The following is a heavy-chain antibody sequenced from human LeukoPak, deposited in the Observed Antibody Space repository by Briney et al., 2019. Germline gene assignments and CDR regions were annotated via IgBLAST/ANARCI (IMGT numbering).Heavy chain of an antibody. Sequence: GSSVKVSCKASGGTVSSYAISWVRQAPGQGLEWMGGIIPIFGTANYAQKFQGRVTITADESTSTAYMELSSLRSEDTAVYYCARAQLERLWWFDPWGQGTLVTVSS. J-gene: IGHJ5*02. V-gene: IGHV1-69*01. CDR1: GGTVSSYA. D-gene: IGHD1-1*01. CDR3: ARAQLERLWWFDP. CDR2: IIPIFGTA.